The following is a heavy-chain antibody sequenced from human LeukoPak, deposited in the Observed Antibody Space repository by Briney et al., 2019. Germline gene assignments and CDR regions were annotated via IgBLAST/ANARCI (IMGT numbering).Heavy chain of an antibody. CDR2: IKQDGSEK. V-gene: IGHV3-7*01. J-gene: IGHJ3*02. CDR1: GFSFSSYW. CDR3: ARDPDYGDYGDAFDI. Sequence: PGGSLRLSCAASGFSFSSYWMNWVRQAPGKGLEWVANIKQDGSEKYYVDSVKGRFTTSRDNAKNSLYLQMNSLRAEDTAVYYCARDPDYGDYGDAFDIWGQGTMVTVSS. D-gene: IGHD4-17*01.